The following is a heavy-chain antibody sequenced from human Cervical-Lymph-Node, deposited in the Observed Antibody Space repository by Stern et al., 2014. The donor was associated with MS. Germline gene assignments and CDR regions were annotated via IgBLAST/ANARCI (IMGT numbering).Heavy chain of an antibody. J-gene: IGHJ5*02. CDR1: GFTFSNYW. CDR3: ARAFRELGT. Sequence: EVHLVESGGGLVQPGESLRLSCAVSGFTFSNYWMTWVRQAPGKGLEWVASIKTDGSEKSYGASVKGRFTISRDNAKNSLYLQMNSLRAEDTAVYYCARAFRELGTWGQGTLVTVSS. V-gene: IGHV3-7*01. D-gene: IGHD1-7*01. CDR2: IKTDGSEK.